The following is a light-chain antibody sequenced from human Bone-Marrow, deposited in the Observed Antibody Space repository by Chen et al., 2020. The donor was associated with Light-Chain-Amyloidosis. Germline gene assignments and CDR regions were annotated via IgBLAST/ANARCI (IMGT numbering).Light chain of an antibody. CDR1: NIGSTS. Sequence: SYVLTQPSSVSVAPGQTATIACGGNNIGSTSVHWYQQTPGQAPLLVVYDDSDRPSGIPELLSGSTAGNTATLSSNRVEAGDEADYYCQVWDRSSDRPVFGGGTKLTVL. CDR3: QVWDRSSDRPV. CDR2: DDS. J-gene: IGLJ3*02. V-gene: IGLV3-21*02.